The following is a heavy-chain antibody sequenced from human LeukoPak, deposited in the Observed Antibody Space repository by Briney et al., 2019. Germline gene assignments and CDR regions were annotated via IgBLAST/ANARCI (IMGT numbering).Heavy chain of an antibody. V-gene: IGHV1-69*05. CDR2: IIPIFGTA. CDR3: ARDRTYYDFWSGSNYYYMDV. J-gene: IGHJ6*03. CDR1: GGTFSSYA. D-gene: IGHD3-3*01. Sequence: SVEVSCKASGGTFSSYAISWVRQAPGQGLEWMGGIIPIFGTANYAQKFQGRVTITTDESTSTAYMELSSLRSEDTAVYYCARDRTYYDFWSGSNYYYMDVWGKGTTVTVSS.